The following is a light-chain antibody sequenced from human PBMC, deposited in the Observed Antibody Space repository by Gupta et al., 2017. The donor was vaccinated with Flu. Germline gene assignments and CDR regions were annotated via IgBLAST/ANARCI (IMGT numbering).Light chain of an antibody. J-gene: IGKJ1*01. CDR1: QSITSW. Sequence: DIQMTQSPSTLSASVGDRVTITCRASQSITSWLAWYQQRPGKAPKLLIYRASSLESGVPSRFXGSXSGTEFXLTISSLQPDDFATYYCQHSRTFGXGTKVEIK. CDR2: RAS. CDR3: QHSRT. V-gene: IGKV1-5*03.